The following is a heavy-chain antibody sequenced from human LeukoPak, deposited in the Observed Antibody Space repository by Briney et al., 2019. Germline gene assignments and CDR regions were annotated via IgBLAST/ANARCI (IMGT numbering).Heavy chain of an antibody. CDR3: ARLVTMMGRGAFDI. J-gene: IGHJ3*02. CDR1: GGSTSSTTYY. V-gene: IGHV4-39*01. CDR2: IYYSGNT. D-gene: IGHD3-22*01. Sequence: PSETLSLTCTVSGGSTSSTTYYWGWIRQPPGKDLEWIGSIYYSGNTYYNPSLKSRVTISVDTSKNQFSLKLSSVTAADTAMYYCARLVTMMGRGAFDIWGQGTMVTVSS.